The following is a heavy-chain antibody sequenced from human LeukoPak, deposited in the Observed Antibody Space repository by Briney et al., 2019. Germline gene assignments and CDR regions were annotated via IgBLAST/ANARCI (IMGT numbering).Heavy chain of an antibody. CDR3: ARGEMVRGVIITNDYGMDV. V-gene: IGHV4-61*08. CDR1: GGSISSGDYY. Sequence: SETLSLTCTVSGGSISSGDYYWSWIRQPPGKGLEWIGYIYYSGSTNYNPSLKSRVTISVDTSKNQFSLKLSSVTAADTAVYYCARGEMVRGVIITNDYGMDVWGQGTTVTVSS. CDR2: IYYSGST. J-gene: IGHJ6*02. D-gene: IGHD3-10*01.